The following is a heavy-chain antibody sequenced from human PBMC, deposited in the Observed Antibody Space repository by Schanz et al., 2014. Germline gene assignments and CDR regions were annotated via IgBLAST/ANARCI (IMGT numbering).Heavy chain of an antibody. V-gene: IGHV4-59*08. D-gene: IGHD1-1*01. CDR1: GGSISSYY. Sequence: QVQLQESGPGLVKPSETLSLTCAVSGGSISSYYWSWIRQPPGKALEWIGYVSNTGTANYNPSLKSRVSISVDSSNNKFSLKLSSVTAADTAVYYCARHTYFNCYFDYWGPGTLATVSS. J-gene: IGHJ4*02. CDR2: VSNTGTA. CDR3: ARHTYFNCYFDY.